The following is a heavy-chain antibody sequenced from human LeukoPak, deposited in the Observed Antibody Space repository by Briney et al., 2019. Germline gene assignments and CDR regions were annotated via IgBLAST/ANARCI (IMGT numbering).Heavy chain of an antibody. J-gene: IGHJ5*02. CDR3: YYDSSGSMT. D-gene: IGHD3-22*01. V-gene: IGHV3-30*03. Sequence: GGSLRLSCAASGFTFSSYGMHWVRQAPGKGLEWVAVISYDGSNKYYADSVKGRFTISRDNSKNTLYLQMNSLRAEDTAVYYAYYDSSGSMTWGQGTLVTVSS. CDR1: GFTFSSYG. CDR2: ISYDGSNK.